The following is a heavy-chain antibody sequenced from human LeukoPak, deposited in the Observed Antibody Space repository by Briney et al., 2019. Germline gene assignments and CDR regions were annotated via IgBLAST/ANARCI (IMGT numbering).Heavy chain of an antibody. J-gene: IGHJ6*03. CDR3: ARVPAAIDRVPYYYYMDV. Sequence: GGSLRLSCAASGFTFSSSWMHWVRHAPGKGLVRVSRIKSDGSGATYADSVKGRFTISRDNAKNTLYLQMNSLRAEDTAVYYCARVPAAIDRVPYYYYMDVWGKGTTVTVSS. D-gene: IGHD2-2*01. V-gene: IGHV3-74*03. CDR2: IKSDGSGA. CDR1: GFTFSSSW.